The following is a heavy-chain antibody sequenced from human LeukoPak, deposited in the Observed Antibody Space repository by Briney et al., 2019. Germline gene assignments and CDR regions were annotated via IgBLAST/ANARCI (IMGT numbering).Heavy chain of an antibody. D-gene: IGHD3-22*01. CDR1: GFTFSSYG. CDR2: ISSSSSYI. V-gene: IGHV3-21*01. J-gene: IGHJ4*02. Sequence: GGSLRLSCAASGFTFSSYGMHWVRQAPGKGLEWVSSISSSSSYIYYADSVKGRFTISRDNAKNSLYLQMNSLRAEDTAVYYCARGSSGSREGYWGQGTLVTVSS. CDR3: ARGSSGSREGY.